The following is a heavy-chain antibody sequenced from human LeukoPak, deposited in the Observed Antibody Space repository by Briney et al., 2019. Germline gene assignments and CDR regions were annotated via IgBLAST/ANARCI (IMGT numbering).Heavy chain of an antibody. D-gene: IGHD3-22*01. CDR1: GFTFSSYA. CDR3: AKDGRDSSVYRFEF. Sequence: GGSLRLSCAPSGFTFSSYAMSWVRQAPGKGLEWVSAISGSGGSTYYADSVKGRFTISRDNSKNTLYLQMNSLRAEDTAVYYCAKDGRDSSVYRFEFWGQGTLVTVSS. J-gene: IGHJ4*02. V-gene: IGHV3-23*01. CDR2: ISGSGGST.